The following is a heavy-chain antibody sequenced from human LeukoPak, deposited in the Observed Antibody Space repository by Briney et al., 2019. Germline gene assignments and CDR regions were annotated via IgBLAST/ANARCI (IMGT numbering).Heavy chain of an antibody. J-gene: IGHJ6*02. CDR3: ATGTYKATVVIWGYYGMDV. D-gene: IGHD4-23*01. CDR2: FDPEDGET. CDR1: GYTLTELS. V-gene: IGHV1-24*01. Sequence: ASVKVSCKVSGYTLTELSMHWVRQAPGKGLEWMGGFDPEDGETIYAQKFQGRVTMTEDTSTDTAYMELSSLRSEDTAAYYCATGTYKATVVIWGYYGMDVWGQGTTVTVSS.